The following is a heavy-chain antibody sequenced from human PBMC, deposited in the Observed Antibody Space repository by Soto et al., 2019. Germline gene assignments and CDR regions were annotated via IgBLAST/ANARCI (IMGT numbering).Heavy chain of an antibody. V-gene: IGHV3-30-3*01. Sequence: PGGSLRLSCAASGFTFSSYAMHWVRQAPGKGLEWVAVISYDGSNKYYADSVKGRFTISRDNSKNTLYLQMNSLRAEGTAVYYCARVFRGGYLEPPCYYYGMDVWGQGTTVTVTS. CDR3: ARVFRGGYLEPPCYYYGMDV. CDR2: ISYDGSNK. CDR1: GFTFSSYA. J-gene: IGHJ6*02. D-gene: IGHD3-22*01.